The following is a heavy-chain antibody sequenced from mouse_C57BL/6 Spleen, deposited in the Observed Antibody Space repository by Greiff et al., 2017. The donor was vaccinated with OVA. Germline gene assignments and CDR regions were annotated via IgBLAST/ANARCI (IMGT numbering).Heavy chain of an antibody. J-gene: IGHJ1*03. Sequence: VKLVESGGGLVKPGGSLKLSCAASGFTFSSYTMSWVRQTPEKRLEWVATISGGGGNTYYPDSVKGRFTISRDNAKNTLYLQMSSLRSEDTALYYCARLYGSSWYFDVWGTGTTVTVSS. CDR3: ARLYGSSWYFDV. CDR2: ISGGGGNT. D-gene: IGHD1-1*01. CDR1: GFTFSSYT. V-gene: IGHV5-9*01.